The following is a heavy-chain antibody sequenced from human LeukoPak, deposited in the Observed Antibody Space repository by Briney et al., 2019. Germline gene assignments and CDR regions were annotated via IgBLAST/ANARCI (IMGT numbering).Heavy chain of an antibody. D-gene: IGHD3-10*01. J-gene: IGHJ6*03. CDR3: AKDFRLLRGVILDV. CDR2: IRYDGSNK. CDR1: GFTFSSYG. Sequence: GGSLRLSCAASGFTFSSYGMHWVRQAPGKVLEWVAFIRYDGSNKYYADSVKGRLTISRDNSKNTLYLQMNSLRADDTAVYYCAKDFRLLRGVILDVWGKGTTVTIS. V-gene: IGHV3-30*02.